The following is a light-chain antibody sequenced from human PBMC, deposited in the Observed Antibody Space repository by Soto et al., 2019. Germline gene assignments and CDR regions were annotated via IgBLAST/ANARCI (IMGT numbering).Light chain of an antibody. CDR1: QNIYNK. Sequence: EIVLTQSPGTLSMSPGESATLSCRASQNIYNKLAWYQQKPGQAPGLLIYGASTRATGVPARFSGSGSGTEFTLTISSLQSEDFAVYYCQQYNNWPPFTFGPGTKVDIK. J-gene: IGKJ3*01. V-gene: IGKV3-15*01. CDR3: QQYNNWPPFT. CDR2: GAS.